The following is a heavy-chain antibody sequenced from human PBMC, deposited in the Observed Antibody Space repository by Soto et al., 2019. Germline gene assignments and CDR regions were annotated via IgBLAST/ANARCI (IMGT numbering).Heavy chain of an antibody. CDR2: FDPEDGET. CDR1: GYTLTELS. Sequence: ASVKVSCKVSGYTLTELSMHWVRQAPGKGLEWMGGFDPEDGETIYAQKFQGSVTMTEVTSTDTAYMELSSLRSNDTAVYFCVSASVGTPWYFDYWGQGTLVTVCS. CDR3: VSASVGTPWYFDY. J-gene: IGHJ4*02. D-gene: IGHD1-26*01. V-gene: IGHV1-24*01.